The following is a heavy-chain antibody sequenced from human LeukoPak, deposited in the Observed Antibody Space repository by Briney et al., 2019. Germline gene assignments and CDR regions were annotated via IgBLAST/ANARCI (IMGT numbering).Heavy chain of an antibody. D-gene: IGHD2-2*01. CDR1: GFPYDEHG. Sequence: PGGSLRLSCTAFGFPYDEHGMSWVRQVPGKGLEWVAGIKWSGGSTGYADPLRGRFTISRDNAKNSLYLQMDSLRAEDTALYYCARAPITSPFYFDYWGQGTLVTVSS. CDR2: IKWSGGST. CDR3: ARAPITSPFYFDY. J-gene: IGHJ4*02. V-gene: IGHV3-20*04.